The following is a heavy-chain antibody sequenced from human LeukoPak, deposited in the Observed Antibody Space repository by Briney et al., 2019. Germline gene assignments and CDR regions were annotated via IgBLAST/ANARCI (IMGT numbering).Heavy chain of an antibody. V-gene: IGHV3-30*04. CDR2: ISYDGSNK. J-gene: IGHJ4*02. CDR1: GFTFSSYA. Sequence: GRSLRLSCAASGFTFSSYAMHWDRQAPGKGLEWVAVISYDGSNKYYADSVKGRFTISRDNSKNTLYLQMNSLRAEDTAVYYCARTPPQYSSGWYFDYWGQGTLVTVSS. CDR3: ARTPPQYSSGWYFDY. D-gene: IGHD6-19*01.